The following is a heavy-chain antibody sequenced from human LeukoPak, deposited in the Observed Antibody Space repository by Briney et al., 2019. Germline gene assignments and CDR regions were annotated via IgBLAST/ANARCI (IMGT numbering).Heavy chain of an antibody. J-gene: IGHJ6*02. Sequence: GGSLRLSCAASGFTFSGYAMSWVRQAPGKGLEWVSAISGSGGSTYYADSVKGRFTISRDNSKNTLYLQMNSLRAEDTAVYYCARGGPTSYYYDSSGYYHYYYYGMDVWGQGTTVTVSS. CDR3: ARGGPTSYYYDSSGYYHYYYYGMDV. V-gene: IGHV3-23*01. D-gene: IGHD3-22*01. CDR2: ISGSGGST. CDR1: GFTFSGYA.